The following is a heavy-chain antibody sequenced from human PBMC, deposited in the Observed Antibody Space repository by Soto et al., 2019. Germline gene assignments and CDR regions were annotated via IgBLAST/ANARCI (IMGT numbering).Heavy chain of an antibody. CDR3: ARARGYSSSWGPRYYYYYGMDV. D-gene: IGHD6-13*01. CDR1: GGTFSSYA. J-gene: IGHJ6*02. V-gene: IGHV1-69*12. CDR2: IIPIFGTA. Sequence: QVQLVQSGAEVKKPGSSVKVSCKASGGTFSSYAISWVRQAPGQGLEWMGGIIPIFGTANYAQKFQGRVTITADESTSTAYMELSSLRSEDTAVYYCARARGYSSSWGPRYYYYYGMDVWGQGTTVTVSS.